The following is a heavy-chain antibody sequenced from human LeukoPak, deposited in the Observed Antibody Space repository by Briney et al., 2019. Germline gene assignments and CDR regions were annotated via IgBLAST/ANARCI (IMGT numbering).Heavy chain of an antibody. Sequence: ASVKVSCKASGYTFTSYDINWVRQATGQGLEWMGWMNPNSGNTGYAQKFQGRVTMTRNTSISTAYTELSSLRSEDTAVYYCARGPPYDFWSGYYSHSYYYYGMDVWGQGTTVTVPS. J-gene: IGHJ6*02. CDR1: GYTFTSYD. CDR3: ARGPPYDFWSGYYSHSYYYYGMDV. V-gene: IGHV1-8*01. CDR2: MNPNSGNT. D-gene: IGHD3-3*01.